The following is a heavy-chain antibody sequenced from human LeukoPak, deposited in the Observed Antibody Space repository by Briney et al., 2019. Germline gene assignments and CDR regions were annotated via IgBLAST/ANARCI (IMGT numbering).Heavy chain of an antibody. V-gene: IGHV3-21*04. J-gene: IGHJ4*02. CDR2: IGSRSSSI. CDR3: AKDFEGIAAN. Sequence: GGSLRLSCAASGFTFSTYSMNWVCQAPGKGLEWVSSIGSRSSSIYYADSVKGRFTISRDNSKNTLYLQMNSLRAEDTAVYYCAKDFEGIAANWGQGTLVTVSS. D-gene: IGHD6-13*01. CDR1: GFTFSTYS.